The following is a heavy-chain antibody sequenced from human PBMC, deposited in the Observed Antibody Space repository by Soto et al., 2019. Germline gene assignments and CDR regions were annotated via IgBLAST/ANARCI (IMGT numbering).Heavy chain of an antibody. Sequence: QLQLQESGPGLVKPSETLSLTCTVSGGSISSSSYYWGWIRQTPGKGLEWIGRIYYSGSTYYNPSLKSPVTISVDTPKNQISLKLSSVTAADTAVYYCARHGPGVSYSDYWGQGTLVTVSS. J-gene: IGHJ4*02. CDR1: GGSISSSSYY. CDR2: IYYSGST. D-gene: IGHD1-26*01. CDR3: ARHGPGVSYSDY. V-gene: IGHV4-39*01.